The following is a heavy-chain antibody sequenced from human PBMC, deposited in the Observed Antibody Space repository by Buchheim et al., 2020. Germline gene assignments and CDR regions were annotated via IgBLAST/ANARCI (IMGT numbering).Heavy chain of an antibody. CDR2: INRSGST. CDR3: ASNFYDRSDYLPR. CDR1: GGSFSGYY. Sequence: QVHLQQWGAGLLRPSGTLSLTCAVYGGSFSGYYWSWIRQPPGKGLEWIGEINRSGSTNYNPSLKSRVTISVDTSKNQFSLRLNSVTAADTAVYYCASNFYDRSDYLPRWGQGTL. V-gene: IGHV4-34*01. J-gene: IGHJ4*02. D-gene: IGHD3-22*01.